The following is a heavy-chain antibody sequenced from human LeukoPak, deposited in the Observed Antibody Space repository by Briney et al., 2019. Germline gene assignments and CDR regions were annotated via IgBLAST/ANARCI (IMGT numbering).Heavy chain of an antibody. CDR2: IFYSGSA. CDR1: GGSIIPYY. J-gene: IGHJ6*02. V-gene: IGHV4-59*01. Sequence: SETLSLTCTVSGGSIIPYYWSWIRQPPGKGLEWIGYIFYSGSANYNPSLKSRVTISVDTSKNQFSLKLSSVTAADTAVYYCASGYYGDYGMDVWGQGTTDTVSS. D-gene: IGHD4-17*01. CDR3: ASGYYGDYGMDV.